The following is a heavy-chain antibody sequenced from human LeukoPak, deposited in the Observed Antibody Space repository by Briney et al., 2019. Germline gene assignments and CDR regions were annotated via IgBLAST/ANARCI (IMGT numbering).Heavy chain of an antibody. Sequence: SETLSLTCTVSGGSISSYYWSWIRQPPGKGLEWIGYIYYSGSTNYNPSLKSQVTISVDTSKNQFSLKLSSVTAADTAVYYCARLYSYGYYYYMDVWGKGTTVTVSS. CDR2: IYYSGST. CDR1: GGSISSYY. V-gene: IGHV4-59*01. J-gene: IGHJ6*03. D-gene: IGHD5-18*01. CDR3: ARLYSYGYYYYMDV.